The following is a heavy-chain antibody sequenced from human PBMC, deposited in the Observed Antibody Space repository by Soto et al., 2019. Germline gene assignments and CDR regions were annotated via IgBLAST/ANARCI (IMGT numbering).Heavy chain of an antibody. Sequence: GASVKVSCKASGYTFTRSGISWVRQAPGQGLEWLGWINPDNGNTNYAQHLQGRVSLTTDTSTSTAYMELSSLRSEDTAVYYCARDLAPATVTTRARDKRVAFDIWGQGTMVTVSS. D-gene: IGHD4-17*01. CDR1: GYTFTRSG. CDR2: INPDNGNT. CDR3: ARDLAPATVTTRARDKRVAFDI. J-gene: IGHJ3*02. V-gene: IGHV1-18*01.